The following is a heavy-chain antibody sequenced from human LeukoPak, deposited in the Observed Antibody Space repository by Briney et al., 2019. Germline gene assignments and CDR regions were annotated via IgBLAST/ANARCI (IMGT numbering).Heavy chain of an antibody. J-gene: IGHJ6*03. CDR1: GFTFSSYN. V-gene: IGHV3-21*01. CDR2: ISSTSSYI. CDR3: ARGMHGDYGGVYYYYYMDV. Sequence: GGSLRLSCAASGFTFSSYNMNWVRQAPGKGLEWVSSISSTSSYIYYADSVKGRFTISRDNAKKSLYLQMNNLRAEDTAVYYCARGMHGDYGGVYYYYYMDVWGKGTTVTISS. D-gene: IGHD4-17*01.